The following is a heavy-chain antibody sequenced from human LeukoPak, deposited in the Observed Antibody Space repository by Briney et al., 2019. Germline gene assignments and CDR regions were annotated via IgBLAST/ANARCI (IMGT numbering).Heavy chain of an antibody. CDR1: GGTFSSYA. CDR3: ARVLERRLDYYYGMDV. D-gene: IGHD1-1*01. J-gene: IGHJ6*02. V-gene: IGHV1-69*13. Sequence: SVKVSCKASGGTFSSYAISWVRQAPGQGLEWMGGIIPIFGTANYAQKFQGRVTITADESTSTAYMELSSLRSEDTAVYHCARVLERRLDYYYGMDVWGQGTTVTVSS. CDR2: IIPIFGTA.